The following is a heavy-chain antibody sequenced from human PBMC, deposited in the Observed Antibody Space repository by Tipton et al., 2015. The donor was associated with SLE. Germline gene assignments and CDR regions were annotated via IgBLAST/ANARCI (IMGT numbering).Heavy chain of an antibody. CDR1: VGSLSNYY. J-gene: IGHJ4*02. CDR3: ARDHPVAGPFDY. Sequence: TLSLTCTVSVGSLSNYYWSWIRQPAGKGLEWIGRIYTSGSTNYNPSLKSRVTMSVDTSKNQFSLKLSSVTAADTAVYYCARDHPVAGPFDYWGQGTLVTVSS. V-gene: IGHV4-4*07. D-gene: IGHD6-19*01. CDR2: IYTSGST.